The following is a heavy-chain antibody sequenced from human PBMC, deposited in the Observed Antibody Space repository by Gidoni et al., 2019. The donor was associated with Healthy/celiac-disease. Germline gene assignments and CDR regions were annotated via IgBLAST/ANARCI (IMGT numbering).Heavy chain of an antibody. D-gene: IGHD3-22*01. V-gene: IGHV3-30*01. CDR1: GFTFSSYA. CDR3: ARDGLTYYYDSSGPHSPDY. J-gene: IGHJ4*02. Sequence: QVQLVESGGGVVQPGRSLRLSCAASGFTFSSYAMHWVRQAPGKGLEWVAVISYDGSNKYYADSVKGRFTISRDNSKNTLYLQMNSLRAEDTAVYYCARDGLTYYYDSSGPHSPDYWGQGTLVTVSS. CDR2: ISYDGSNK.